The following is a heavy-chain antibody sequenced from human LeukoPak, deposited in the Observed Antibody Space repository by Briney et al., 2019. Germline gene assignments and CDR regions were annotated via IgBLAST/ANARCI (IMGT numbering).Heavy chain of an antibody. D-gene: IGHD6-13*01. CDR3: ARLSSTHLPDF. CDR1: GGSSSSSNYY. CDR2: TSYSVST. V-gene: IGHV4-39*02. Sequence: SETLSLTCAVSGGSSSSSNYYWGWLRQPPGKGLEWIGTTSYSVSTYYNPSLQSRVTMSVDTSQSHFSLKLSSVTAADTAVYYCARLSSTHLPDFWGQGMLVTVSS. J-gene: IGHJ4*02.